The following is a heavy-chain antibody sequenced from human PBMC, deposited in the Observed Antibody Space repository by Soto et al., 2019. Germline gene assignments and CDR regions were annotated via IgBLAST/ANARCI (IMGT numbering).Heavy chain of an antibody. CDR1: GGSISSYY. Sequence: PSETLSLTCTVSGGSISSYYWSWISQPAGKGLDWIGRIYTSGSTTYNPSLKSRVTISVDTSKNQFSLKLSSVTAADTAVYYCARDIEGAMYYCDYWGQGTLVTVSS. CDR3: ARDIEGAMYYCDY. CDR2: IYTSGST. J-gene: IGHJ4*02. V-gene: IGHV4-4*07. D-gene: IGHD1-26*01.